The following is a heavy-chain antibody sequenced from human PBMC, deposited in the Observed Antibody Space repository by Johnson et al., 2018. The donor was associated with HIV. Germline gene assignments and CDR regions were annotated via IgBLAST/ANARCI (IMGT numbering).Heavy chain of an antibody. CDR1: GFTFSSYA. CDR2: ISYDGSNK. Sequence: QVQLVESGGGVVQPGRSLRLSCAASGFTFSSYAMHWVRQAPGKGLEWVAVISYDGSNKYYADSVKGRFTISRENAKNSLYLQMNSLRAGDTAVYYCARIEGEGGAFDIWGQGTMVTVSS. V-gene: IGHV3-30*14. D-gene: IGHD1-26*01. CDR3: ARIEGEGGAFDI. J-gene: IGHJ3*02.